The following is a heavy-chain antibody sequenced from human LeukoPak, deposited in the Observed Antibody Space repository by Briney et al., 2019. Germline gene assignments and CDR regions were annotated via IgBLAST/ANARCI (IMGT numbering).Heavy chain of an antibody. D-gene: IGHD2-2*01. CDR3: PRDPPPRQFPTSFSLDY. J-gene: IGHJ4*02. CDR1: GFTFSSYA. CDR2: IWYDGSSK. Sequence: PGGSLRLSCAASGFTFSSYAMHWVRQAPGKGLQWVAVIWYDGSSKYYADSVKGRFTISRDNSKNTLYLQLNSLRADDTAVYYCPRDPPPRQFPTSFSLDYWGQGTLVTVSS. V-gene: IGHV3-33*01.